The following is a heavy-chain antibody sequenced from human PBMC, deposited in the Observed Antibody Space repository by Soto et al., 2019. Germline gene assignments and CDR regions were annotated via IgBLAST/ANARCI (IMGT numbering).Heavy chain of an antibody. V-gene: IGHV4-39*02. CDR3: AKGSCSSAYSPFDY. J-gene: IGHJ4*02. D-gene: IGHD3-16*01. CDR1: GDSIRSSKYY. Sequence: KPSETLSLTCNVSGDSIRSSKYYWGWIRQPPGKGLEWIGTIYYSGSIYYNPSLKSRVTISIDTSKNHFSLKLSSVTAADTAVYYCAKGSCSSAYSPFDYWGQGTLVTVSS. CDR2: IYYSGSI.